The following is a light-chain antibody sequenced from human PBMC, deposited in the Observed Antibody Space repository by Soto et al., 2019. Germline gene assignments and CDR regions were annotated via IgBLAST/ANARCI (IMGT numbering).Light chain of an antibody. Sequence: EIVMTQSPATLSVSPGERATLSCRASQSVSSNLAWYQQEPGQAPRLLIYGASTRATGIPVRFSGSGSGTEFTLTISSLQSEDFAVYCCQQYNNWPITFGQGTRLEIK. CDR3: QQYNNWPIT. CDR1: QSVSSN. CDR2: GAS. V-gene: IGKV3-15*01. J-gene: IGKJ5*01.